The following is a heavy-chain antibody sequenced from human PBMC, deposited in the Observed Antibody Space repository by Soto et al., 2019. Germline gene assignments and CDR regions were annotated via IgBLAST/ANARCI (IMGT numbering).Heavy chain of an antibody. CDR2: IYYSGST. D-gene: IGHD3-10*01. CDR1: GGSISSSSYY. Sequence: QLQLQESGPGLVKPSETLSLTCTVSGGSISSSSYYWGWIRQPPGKGLEWIGSIYYSGSTYYNPSLKSRVTISVDTSKNQFSLKLSSVTAADTAVYYCARHYMVRGATKGRWFDPWGQGTLVTVSS. V-gene: IGHV4-39*01. J-gene: IGHJ5*02. CDR3: ARHYMVRGATKGRWFDP.